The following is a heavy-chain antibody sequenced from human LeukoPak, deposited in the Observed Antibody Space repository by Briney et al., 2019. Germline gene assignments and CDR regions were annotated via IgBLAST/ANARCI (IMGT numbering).Heavy chain of an antibody. Sequence: SETLSLTCTVSGGSISSYYWSWIRQPPGKGLEWIGYIYYSGSTNYNPSLKSRVTISVDTSKNQFSLKLSSVTAADTAVYYCASLNRYYYDSSGNPSDAFDIWGQGTMVTVSS. J-gene: IGHJ3*02. V-gene: IGHV4-59*08. CDR1: GGSISSYY. CDR3: ASLNRYYYDSSGNPSDAFDI. D-gene: IGHD3-22*01. CDR2: IYYSGST.